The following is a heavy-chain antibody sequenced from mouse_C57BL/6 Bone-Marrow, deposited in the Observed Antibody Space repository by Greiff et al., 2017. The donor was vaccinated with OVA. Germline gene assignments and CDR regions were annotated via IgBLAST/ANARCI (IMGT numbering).Heavy chain of an antibody. Sequence: VMLVESGAELARPGASVKLSCKASGYTFTSYGISWVKQRTGQGLEWIGEIYPRSGNTYYNEKFKGKATLTADKSSSTAYMELRSLTSEDSAVYFCARKKTGRNCFDYWGQGTTLTVSS. D-gene: IGHD4-1*01. CDR3: ARKKTGRNCFDY. J-gene: IGHJ2*01. CDR2: IYPRSGNT. CDR1: GYTFTSYG. V-gene: IGHV1-81*01.